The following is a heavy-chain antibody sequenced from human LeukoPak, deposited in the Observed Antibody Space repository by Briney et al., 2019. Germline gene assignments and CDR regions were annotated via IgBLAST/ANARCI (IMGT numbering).Heavy chain of an antibody. V-gene: IGHV3-48*01. Sequence: GGSLRLSCAASGFTFSSYNMNWIRQAPGRGLEWISYISSTGSTRYHADSVKGRFTISRDNAKNSLYLQMSSLRAEDTAVYYCARGDNWNYFDYWGQGTLVTVSS. D-gene: IGHD1-20*01. CDR1: GFTFSSYN. CDR2: ISSTGSTR. J-gene: IGHJ4*02. CDR3: ARGDNWNYFDY.